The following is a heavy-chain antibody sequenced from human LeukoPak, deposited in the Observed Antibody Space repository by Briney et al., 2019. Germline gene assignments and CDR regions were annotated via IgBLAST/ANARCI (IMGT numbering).Heavy chain of an antibody. CDR3: ARNEPAVSVVDAFDV. J-gene: IGHJ3*01. D-gene: IGHD1-1*01. Sequence: ASVEVSCKASGYNFNSYYIHWVRQAPGQRLTWMGWINPDNGKTKYEPRFQGRVTMTWDTSINTAYVDLTGLRSDDTAVYYCARNEPAVSVVDAFDVRGQGTVVTVSS. V-gene: IGHV1-2*02. CDR1: GYNFNSYY. CDR2: INPDNGKT.